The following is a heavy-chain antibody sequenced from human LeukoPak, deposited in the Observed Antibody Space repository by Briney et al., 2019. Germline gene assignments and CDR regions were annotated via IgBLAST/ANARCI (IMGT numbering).Heavy chain of an antibody. CDR1: ALTFTINY. J-gene: IGHJ4*02. V-gene: IGHV3-33*08. Sequence: GGSLRLSSAASALTFTINYMHWVRHPPGRGLEWVALIWHDASHTFHTDSVKGRFTISRDNSKNTVYLQMNSLGGEDTAVYYCAREIFGSGSYPDYWGQGTLVTVSS. CDR2: IWHDASHT. D-gene: IGHD3-10*01. CDR3: AREIFGSGSYPDY.